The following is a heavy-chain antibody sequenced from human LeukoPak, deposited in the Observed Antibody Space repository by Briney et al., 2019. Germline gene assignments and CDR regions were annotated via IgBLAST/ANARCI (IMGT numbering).Heavy chain of an antibody. CDR1: GFTFSSYA. CDR2: ILYDGGNK. D-gene: IGHD6-13*01. Sequence: GGSLRLSCAASGFTFSSYAMHWVRQAPGKGLEWVAVILYDGGNKYYADSVKGRFTISRDNSKNTLYLQMNSLRAEDTAVYYCAREGWSSCLDYWGQGTLVTVSS. CDR3: AREGWSSCLDY. V-gene: IGHV3-30-3*01. J-gene: IGHJ4*02.